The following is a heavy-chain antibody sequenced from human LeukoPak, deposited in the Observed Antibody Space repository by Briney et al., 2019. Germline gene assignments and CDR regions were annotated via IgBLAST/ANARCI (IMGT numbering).Heavy chain of an antibody. Sequence: PGGSLRLSCAASGFTFSSYAMSWVRQAPGKGLEWVSAISGSGGSTYYADSVKGRFTISRDNSKNTLYLQMNSLRAEDTAVCYCAKFFGYTSGPGYGMDVWGQGTTVTVSS. CDR3: AKFFGYTSGPGYGMDV. J-gene: IGHJ6*02. CDR1: GFTFSSYA. CDR2: ISGSGGST. D-gene: IGHD5-18*01. V-gene: IGHV3-23*01.